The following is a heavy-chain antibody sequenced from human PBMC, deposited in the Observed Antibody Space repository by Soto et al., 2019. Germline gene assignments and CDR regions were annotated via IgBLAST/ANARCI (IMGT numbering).Heavy chain of an antibody. V-gene: IGHV1-46*03. J-gene: IGHJ4*02. CDR2: INPSGDSP. CDR1: GYTFSTYY. Sequence: GASVKVSCKASGYTFSTYYMHWVRQAPGQGLEWVGMINPSGDSPSYAQKFQGRVSMTRDTSTSTVYMELSSLRSEDTALYYCAAGHCSGGSCYIIGYWGQGTLATVSS. CDR3: AAGHCSGGSCYIIGY. D-gene: IGHD2-15*01.